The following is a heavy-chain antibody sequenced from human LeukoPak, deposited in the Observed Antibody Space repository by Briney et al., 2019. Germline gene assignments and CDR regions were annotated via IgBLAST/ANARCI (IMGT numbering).Heavy chain of an antibody. D-gene: IGHD5-12*01. CDR1: GFTFSSYS. J-gene: IGHJ3*02. Sequence: GRSLRLSCAASGFTFSSYSMNWVRQAPGKGLEWVSSISSSSSYIYYADSVKGRFTIPRDNAKNSLYLQMNSLRAEDTAVYYCARVFWWSGYEYCAFDIWGQGTMVTVSS. CDR3: ARVFWWSGYEYCAFDI. V-gene: IGHV3-21*01. CDR2: ISSSSSYI.